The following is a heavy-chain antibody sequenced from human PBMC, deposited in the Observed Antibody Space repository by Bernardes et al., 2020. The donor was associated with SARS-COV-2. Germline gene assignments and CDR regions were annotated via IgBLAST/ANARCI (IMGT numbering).Heavy chain of an antibody. CDR1: GYTFSDYY. V-gene: IGHV1-2*02. CDR3: AKSFYYDRGGDSLFDY. CDR2: ISPKSGVT. Sequence: ASVKVSCKGSGYTFSDYYIHWLRQAPGQGLEWMGWISPKSGVTNHAQKFQGRVTMTRDTSTSTDYLELSGLRSDDTAVYYCAKSFYYDRGGDSLFDYWGPGTLVTVSS. D-gene: IGHD2-21*01. J-gene: IGHJ4*02.